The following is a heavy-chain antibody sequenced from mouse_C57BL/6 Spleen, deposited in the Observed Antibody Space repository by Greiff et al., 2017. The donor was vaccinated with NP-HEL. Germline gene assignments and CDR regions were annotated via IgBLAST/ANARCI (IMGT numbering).Heavy chain of an antibody. V-gene: IGHV5-6*01. D-gene: IGHD1-1*01. CDR3: ARQGSSYYYAMDY. J-gene: IGHJ4*01. CDR1: GFTFSSYG. CDR2: ISSGGSYT. Sequence: EVKLVESGGDLVKPGGSLKLSCAASGFTFSSYGMSWVRQTPDKRLEWVATISSGGSYTYYPDSVKGRFTISRDNAKNTLYLQMSSLKSEDTAMYYCARQGSSYYYAMDYWGQGTSVTVSS.